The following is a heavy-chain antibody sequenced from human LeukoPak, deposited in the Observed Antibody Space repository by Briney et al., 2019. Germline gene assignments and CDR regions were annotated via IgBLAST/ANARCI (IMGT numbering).Heavy chain of an antibody. CDR2: INPNSGGT. Sequence: GASVKVSCKASGYTFTGYYMHWVRQAPGQGLEWMGRINPNSGGTNYAQKFQGRVTITRDTSISTAYMELSSLRSDDTAVYYCARVAGDYDFWSGYYRYWGQGTLVTVSS. V-gene: IGHV1-2*06. J-gene: IGHJ4*02. CDR3: ARVAGDYDFWSGYYRY. CDR1: GYTFTGYY. D-gene: IGHD3-3*01.